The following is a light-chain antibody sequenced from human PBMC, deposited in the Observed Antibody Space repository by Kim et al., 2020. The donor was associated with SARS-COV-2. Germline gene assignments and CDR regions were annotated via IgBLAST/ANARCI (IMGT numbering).Light chain of an antibody. CDR3: YSAADNNLV. V-gene: IGLV3-27*01. J-gene: IGLJ3*02. CDR2: KDS. CDR1: VLAKKY. Sequence: VSPGQTARITCSGDVLAKKYARWFQQKPGQAPILVIYKDSVRPSGIPARFSGSSSGTTVTLTISGAQVEDEADYYCYSAADNNLVFGGGTQLTVL.